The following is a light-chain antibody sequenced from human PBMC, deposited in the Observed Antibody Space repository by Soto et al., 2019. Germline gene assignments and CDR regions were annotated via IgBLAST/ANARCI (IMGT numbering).Light chain of an antibody. Sequence: EIVLTQSPASLSLSPGERATLSCRASQSVRSKVAWYQQKPGHAARMVINDTYIRATSSLAKFSGGGFGTEFTPTISSLQPEEFAVYYCGQYNNWFSITFGQGARLEI. V-gene: IGKV3-15*01. CDR1: QSVRSK. CDR3: GQYNNWFSIT. CDR2: DTY. J-gene: IGKJ5*01.